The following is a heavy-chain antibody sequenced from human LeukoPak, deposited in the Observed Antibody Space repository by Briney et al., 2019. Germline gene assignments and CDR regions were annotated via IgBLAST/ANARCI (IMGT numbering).Heavy chain of an antibody. CDR3: AKDLYVDVRWGSGFDI. V-gene: IGHV3-7*03. D-gene: IGHD4-23*01. J-gene: IGHJ3*02. CDR1: GFTFSSYW. Sequence: PGGSLRLSCAASGFTFSSYWMSWVRQAPGKGLEWVANIKQDGSEKYYVDSVKGRFTISRDNSKNTLYLQMNSLRAEDAAVYYCAKDLYVDVRWGSGFDIWGQGTVVTVSS. CDR2: IKQDGSEK.